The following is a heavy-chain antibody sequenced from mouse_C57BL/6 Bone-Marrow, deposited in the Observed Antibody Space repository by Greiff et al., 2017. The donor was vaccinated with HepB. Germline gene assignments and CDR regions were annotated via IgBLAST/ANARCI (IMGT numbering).Heavy chain of an antibody. CDR3: ARHLGSAYDMDY. CDR2: ISNLAYSI. J-gene: IGHJ4*01. CDR1: GFTFSDYG. Sequence: DVHLVESGGGLVQPGGSLKLSCAASGFTFSDYGMAWVRQAPRQGPEWVAFISNLAYSIYYADTVTGRFTISRENAKNTLYLEMSSLRSEDTAMYYCARHLGSAYDMDYWGQGTAVTVSS. D-gene: IGHD1-1*02. V-gene: IGHV5-15*01.